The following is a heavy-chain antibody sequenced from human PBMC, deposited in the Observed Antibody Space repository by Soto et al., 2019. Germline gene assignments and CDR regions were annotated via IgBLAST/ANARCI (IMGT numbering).Heavy chain of an antibody. J-gene: IGHJ4*02. Sequence: QVQLVESGGGVVQPGRSLRLSCAASGFTFSSYGMHWVHQAPGKGLEWVAVIWYDGSNKYYADSVKGRFTISRDNSKNTLYLQMNSLRAEDTAVYYCARDYRRIMITFGGELDYWGQGTLVTVSS. V-gene: IGHV3-33*01. CDR1: GFTFSSYG. CDR2: IWYDGSNK. D-gene: IGHD3-16*01. CDR3: ARDYRRIMITFGGELDY.